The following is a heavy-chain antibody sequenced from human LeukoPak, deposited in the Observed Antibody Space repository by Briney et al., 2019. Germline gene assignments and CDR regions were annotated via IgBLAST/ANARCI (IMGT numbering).Heavy chain of an antibody. CDR1: GFTFSSYA. Sequence: GGSLRLSCAASGFTFSSYAMSWVRQAPGKGLEWVSAISGSGGSTYYADSVKGRFTISRDNAQNSLYLQIHTLRAEDTAVYYCARDHLWSFDYWGQGTLVTVSS. D-gene: IGHD3-3*02. V-gene: IGHV3-23*01. J-gene: IGHJ4*02. CDR2: ISGSGGST. CDR3: ARDHLWSFDY.